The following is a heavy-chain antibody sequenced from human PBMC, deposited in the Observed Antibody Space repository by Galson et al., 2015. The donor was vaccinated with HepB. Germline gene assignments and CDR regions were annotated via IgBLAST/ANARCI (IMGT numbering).Heavy chain of an antibody. V-gene: IGHV3-11*03. J-gene: IGHJ6*02. CDR1: GFTFSDYY. D-gene: IGHD3-3*01. CDR2: ISTSSTYT. CDR3: ARQVLERGGYYSGMDV. Sequence: SLRLSCAASGFTFSDYYMSWIRQAPGKGLEWVSHISTSSTYTNYADSVKGRFTISRDNAKNSLYLQMNSLRAEDTAVYYCARQVLERGGYYSGMDVWGQGTTVTVSS.